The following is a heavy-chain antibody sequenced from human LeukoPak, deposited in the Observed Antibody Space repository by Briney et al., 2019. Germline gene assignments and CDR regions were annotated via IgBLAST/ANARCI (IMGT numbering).Heavy chain of an antibody. CDR3: ARLQLNVVESAAYWYCDL. Sequence: SETLSLTCTVSGGSIRRYYWSWIRQSPGKGLEWAASTYYSGSTSYNASLKSRVTISVDTSKNQFSLKLTSVTAADTALYYCARLQLNVVESAAYWYCDLWGGGTLVTVSS. J-gene: IGHJ2*01. V-gene: IGHV4-59*08. D-gene: IGHD2-21*01. CDR1: GGSIRRYY. CDR2: TYYSGST.